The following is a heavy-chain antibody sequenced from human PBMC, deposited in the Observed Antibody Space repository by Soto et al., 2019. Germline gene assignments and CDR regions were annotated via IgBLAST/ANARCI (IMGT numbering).Heavy chain of an antibody. J-gene: IGHJ4*02. CDR1: GGSISSGGYY. CDR2: IYYSGST. V-gene: IGHV4-31*03. Sequence: PXETLSLTCTVSGGSISSGGYYWSWIRQHPGKGLEWIGYIYYSGSTYYNPSLKSRVTISVDTSKNQFSLKLSSVTAADTAVYYCARLAACSSTSCYCVDYWGQGTLVTVSS. D-gene: IGHD2-2*01. CDR3: ARLAACSSTSCYCVDY.